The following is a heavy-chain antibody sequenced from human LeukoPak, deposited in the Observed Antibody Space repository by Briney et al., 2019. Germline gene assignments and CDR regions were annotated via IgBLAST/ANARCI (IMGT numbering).Heavy chain of an antibody. V-gene: IGHV4-30-4*01. Sequence: PSETLSLTCTVSGGSISSGDYYWSWIRQPPGKGLEWIGYIYYSGSTYYNPSLKSRVTISVDTSKNQFSLKLSSVTAADTAVYYCARGPYQLLWFGEPFDNWGQGTLVTVSS. CDR3: ARGPYQLLWFGEPFDN. CDR1: GGSISSGDYY. J-gene: IGHJ4*02. D-gene: IGHD3-10*01. CDR2: IYYSGST.